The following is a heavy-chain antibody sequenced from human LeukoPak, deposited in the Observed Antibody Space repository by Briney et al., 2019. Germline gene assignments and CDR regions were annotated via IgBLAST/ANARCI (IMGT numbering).Heavy chain of an antibody. Sequence: GGSLRLSCAASGFTFSSYAMSWVRQAPGKGLEWVSAISGSGGSTYYADSVKGRFTMSRDDSKNTLYLQMNSLRAEDTAIYYCAKGIGAYSYGFDYWGQGTLVTVSS. CDR3: AKGIGAYSYGFDY. CDR2: ISGSGGST. CDR1: GFTFSSYA. V-gene: IGHV3-23*01. D-gene: IGHD5-18*01. J-gene: IGHJ4*02.